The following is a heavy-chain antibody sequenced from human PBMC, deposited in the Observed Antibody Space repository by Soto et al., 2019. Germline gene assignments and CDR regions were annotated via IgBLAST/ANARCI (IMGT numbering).Heavy chain of an antibody. CDR2: INHSGST. Sequence: SETLSLTCAVYGGSFSGYYWSWIRQPPGKGLEWIGEINHSGSTNYNPSLKSRVTISVDTSKNQFSLKLSSVTAADTAVYYCESRFYYHWSPRGQGTPVTVSS. CDR1: GGSFSGYY. D-gene: IGHD1-26*01. V-gene: IGHV4-34*01. J-gene: IGHJ4*02. CDR3: ESRFYYHWSP.